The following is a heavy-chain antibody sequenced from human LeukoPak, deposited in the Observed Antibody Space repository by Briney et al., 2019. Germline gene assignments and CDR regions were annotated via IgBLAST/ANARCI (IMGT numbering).Heavy chain of an antibody. CDR3: ARSYDDGAFDI. Sequence: GGSLRLSCAASRFTFSSYDMHWVRQAKGKGLEWVSAIGTAGDTYYPGSVKGRFTISRENAKNSLYLQMNSLRAGDTAVYYCARSYDDGAFDIWGQGTMVTVSS. V-gene: IGHV3-13*01. D-gene: IGHD5-12*01. CDR2: IGTAGDT. CDR1: RFTFSSYD. J-gene: IGHJ3*02.